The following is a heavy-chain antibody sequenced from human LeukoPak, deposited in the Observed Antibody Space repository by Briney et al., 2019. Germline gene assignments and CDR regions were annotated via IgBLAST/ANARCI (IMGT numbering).Heavy chain of an antibody. J-gene: IGHJ6*02. D-gene: IGHD2-2*01. Sequence: SEVLSLTCAVYGGSFSGYYWSWIRQPPGKGLEWIGEINHSGSTNYNPSLKSRVTISVDTSKNQFSLKLSSVTAADTAVYYCARAEDIVVVPAAPDYYYYGMDVWGQGTTVTVSS. V-gene: IGHV4-34*01. CDR3: ARAEDIVVVPAAPDYYYYGMDV. CDR2: INHSGST. CDR1: GGSFSGYY.